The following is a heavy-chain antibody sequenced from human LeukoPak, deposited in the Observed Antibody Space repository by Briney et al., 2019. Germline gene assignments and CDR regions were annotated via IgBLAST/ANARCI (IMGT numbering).Heavy chain of an antibody. CDR2: IYYSGST. V-gene: IGHV4-31*03. D-gene: IGHD4-17*01. CDR1: GGSISSGGYY. J-gene: IGHJ3*02. CDR3: ARDSRVMGYYGAPDAFDI. Sequence: SQTLSLTCTVSGGSISSGGYYWSWIRQHPGKGLEWIGYIYYSGSTYYNPSLKSRVTISADTSKNQFSLKLSSVTAADTAVYYCARDSRVMGYYGAPDAFDIWGQGTMVTVSS.